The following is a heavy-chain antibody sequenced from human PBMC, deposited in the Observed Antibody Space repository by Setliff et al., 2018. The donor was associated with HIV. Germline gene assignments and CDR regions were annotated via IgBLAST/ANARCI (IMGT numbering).Heavy chain of an antibody. J-gene: IGHJ4*02. CDR1: GNSISSGYY. CDR3: ARQNSGYAPGPFDY. D-gene: IGHD5-12*01. Sequence: SETLSLTCVVSGNSISSGYYWGWVRQPPGKGLEWIGSIYHTGSTYYNPSLKGRVTISVDTSKNQFSLKLTSLTAADTAVYYCARQNSGYAPGPFDYWGQGILVTVSS. CDR2: IYHTGST. V-gene: IGHV4-38-2*01.